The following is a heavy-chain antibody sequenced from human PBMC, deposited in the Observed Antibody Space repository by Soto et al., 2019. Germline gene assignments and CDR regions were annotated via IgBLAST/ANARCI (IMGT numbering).Heavy chain of an antibody. J-gene: IGHJ4*02. D-gene: IGHD3-10*02. CDR2: ISGSSSST. V-gene: IGHV3-11*03. CDR1: GFTFSDYY. CDR3: AKSGVEYYDRGYY. Sequence: GGSLRLSCAASGFTFSDYYMSWIRQAPGKGLEWVSYISGSSSSTNYADSVKGRFTISRDNSKNTLYLQMNSLRAEDTAVYYCAKSGVEYYDRGYYWGQGTLVTVSS.